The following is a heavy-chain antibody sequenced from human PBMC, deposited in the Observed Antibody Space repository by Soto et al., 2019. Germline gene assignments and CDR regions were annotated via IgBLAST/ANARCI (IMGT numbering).Heavy chain of an antibody. D-gene: IGHD3-22*01. V-gene: IGHV4-34*01. CDR3: ARVAGYDSSGYYLIDY. CDR1: GGSLSDYY. J-gene: IGHJ4*02. Sequence: SETLSLTCAVYGGSLSDYYWNWLRQPPGKGLEWIGEINHRGTASYNPSLKSRVDISVDTSLTQFSLKLSSVTAADTAVYYCARVAGYDSSGYYLIDYWGQGTLVTVSS. CDR2: INHRGTA.